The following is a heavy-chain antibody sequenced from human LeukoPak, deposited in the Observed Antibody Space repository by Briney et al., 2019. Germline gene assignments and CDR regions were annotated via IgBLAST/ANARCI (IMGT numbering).Heavy chain of an antibody. J-gene: IGHJ4*02. CDR1: GGSISSSSYY. CDR3: ASYQRGYSYGSFDY. Sequence: SETLSLTCTVSGGSISSSSYYWGWIRQPPGKGLEWIGSIYYSGSTYYNPSLKSRVTISVDTSKNQFSLKLSSVTAADTAVYCCASYQRGYSYGSFDYWGQGTLVTVSS. V-gene: IGHV4-39*01. CDR2: IYYSGST. D-gene: IGHD5-18*01.